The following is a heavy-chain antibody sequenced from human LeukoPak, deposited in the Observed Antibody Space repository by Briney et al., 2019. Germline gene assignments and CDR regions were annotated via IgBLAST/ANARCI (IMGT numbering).Heavy chain of an antibody. Sequence: PSETLSLTCTVSGGSISSSSYYWGWIRQPPGKGLEWIGSIYYSGSTYYNPSLKSRVTISVDTSKNQFSLKLSSVTAADTAVYYCARLPSGWSLIHAFDIWGQGTMVTVSS. CDR2: IYYSGST. J-gene: IGHJ3*02. CDR1: GGSISSSSYY. V-gene: IGHV4-39*01. D-gene: IGHD6-19*01. CDR3: ARLPSGWSLIHAFDI.